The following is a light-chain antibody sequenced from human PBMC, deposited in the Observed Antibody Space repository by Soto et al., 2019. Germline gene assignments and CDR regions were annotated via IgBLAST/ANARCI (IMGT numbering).Light chain of an antibody. Sequence: PGERASLSCRASQSVTDNYVAWYQQKPGQAPRLLIHGVTFRATAVPDRFSGSGSGTDFTLTISSLEPEDFAVYHCQQYGNPPTFGQGTKVEIK. V-gene: IGKV3-20*01. CDR3: QQYGNPPT. J-gene: IGKJ1*01. CDR2: GVT. CDR1: QSVTDNY.